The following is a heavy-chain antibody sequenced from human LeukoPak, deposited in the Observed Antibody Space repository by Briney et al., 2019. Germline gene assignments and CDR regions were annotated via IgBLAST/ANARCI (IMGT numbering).Heavy chain of an antibody. CDR1: GGSISSYY. Sequence: SETLSLTCTVSGGSISSYYWSWIRQPPGKGLEWIGYIYYSGSTNYNPSLKSRVTMSIDTSKNQFSLKLSSVTAADTAVYYCARWYAYALDWGQGTLVTVSS. CDR3: ARWYAYALD. J-gene: IGHJ4*02. V-gene: IGHV4-59*01. D-gene: IGHD3-16*01. CDR2: IYYSGST.